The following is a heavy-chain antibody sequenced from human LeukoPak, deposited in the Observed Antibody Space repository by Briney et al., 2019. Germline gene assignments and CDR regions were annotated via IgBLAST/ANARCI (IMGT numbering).Heavy chain of an antibody. Sequence: GGSLRLFCAASGFPFSSYEMNWVRQAPGEGLEWISCISGTGSTIYYADSVKGRFTISRDNAKNSLYLQMSSLRAEDTAVYYCARSWRFYFDFWGQGTLVTVSS. D-gene: IGHD3-3*01. J-gene: IGHJ4*02. CDR2: ISGTGSTI. V-gene: IGHV3-48*03. CDR3: ARSWRFYFDF. CDR1: GFPFSSYE.